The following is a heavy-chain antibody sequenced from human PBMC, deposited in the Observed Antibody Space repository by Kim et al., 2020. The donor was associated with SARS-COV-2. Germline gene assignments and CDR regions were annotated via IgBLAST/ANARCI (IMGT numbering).Heavy chain of an antibody. CDR3: ARGGPDLYFYYYMDV. Sequence: SETLSLTCAVYGGSFSGYFWSWIRQPPGKGLEWVGEINHSGGTKYNSSLKSRVTISVDTSKNQFSLRLTSLTAADTAVYYCARGGPDLYFYYYMDVWGKGTTVTVSS. J-gene: IGHJ6*03. CDR2: INHSGGT. V-gene: IGHV4-34*01. CDR1: GGSFSGYF.